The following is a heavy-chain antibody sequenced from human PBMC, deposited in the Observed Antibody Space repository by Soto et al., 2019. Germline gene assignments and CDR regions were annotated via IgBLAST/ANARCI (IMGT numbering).Heavy chain of an antibody. CDR2: IYYSGRT. Sequence: QVQLQESGPGLVKPSQTLSLTCTVSGGSISSGVYYWSWIRQHPGKGLEWIGYIYYSGRTYYNPSLKSRVTISVDTSKNQFSLKLSSVTAADTAVYYWARSDSVPAAIRRGAFDIWGQGTMVTVSS. CDR1: GGSISSGVYY. V-gene: IGHV4-31*03. J-gene: IGHJ3*02. CDR3: ARSDSVPAAIRRGAFDI. D-gene: IGHD2-2*02.